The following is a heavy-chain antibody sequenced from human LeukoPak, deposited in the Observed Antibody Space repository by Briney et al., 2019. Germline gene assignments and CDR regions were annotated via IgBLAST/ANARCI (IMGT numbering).Heavy chain of an antibody. V-gene: IGHV1-18*01. D-gene: IGHD3-10*01. CDR3: ARHPLLWFGEAIDY. Sequence: GGSVKVSCKASGYTFTSYGISWVRQAPGQGLEWMGCISAYNGNTNYAQKLQGRVTMTTDTSTSTAYMKLRSLRSDDAAVYYCARHPLLWFGEAIDYWGQGTLVTVSS. CDR1: GYTFTSYG. J-gene: IGHJ4*02. CDR2: ISAYNGNT.